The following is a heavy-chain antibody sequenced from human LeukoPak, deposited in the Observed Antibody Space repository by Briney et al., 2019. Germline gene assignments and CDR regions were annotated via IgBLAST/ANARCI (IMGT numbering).Heavy chain of an antibody. D-gene: IGHD3-22*01. CDR3: ARPYDSSGYTSMGDNAFNI. J-gene: IGHJ3*02. CDR2: IYYSGST. CDR1: GGSISSSSYY. Sequence: PSETLSLTCTVSGGSISSSSYYWGWIRQPPGKGLEWIGSIYYSGSTYYNPSLKSRVTISVDTSKNQFSLKLSSVTAADTAVYYCARPYDSSGYTSMGDNAFNIWGQGTMFTVSS. V-gene: IGHV4-39*01.